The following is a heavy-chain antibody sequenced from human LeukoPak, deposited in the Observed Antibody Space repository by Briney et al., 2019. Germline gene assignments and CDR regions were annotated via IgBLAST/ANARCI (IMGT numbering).Heavy chain of an antibody. D-gene: IGHD6-13*01. J-gene: IGHJ4*02. Sequence: GGSLRLSCAASGFTVSSNYMSWVRQAPGKGLEWVSVIYSGGSTYYADSVKGRFTISRDNSKNTLYLQINSLRAEDTAVYYCARDGSSSWYYFDYWGQGTLVTVSS. CDR2: IYSGGST. CDR3: ARDGSSSWYYFDY. CDR1: GFTVSSNY. V-gene: IGHV3-53*01.